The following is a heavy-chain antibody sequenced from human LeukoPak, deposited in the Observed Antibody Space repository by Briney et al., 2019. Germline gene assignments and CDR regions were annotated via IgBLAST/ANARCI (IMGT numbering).Heavy chain of an antibody. D-gene: IGHD3-10*01. V-gene: IGHV5-51*01. CDR3: ASRVISHAFDY. Sequence: GESLKISCQASGYTFSSHWIGWVRQMPGKGLEWMGIIYPDDSDTRYSPSFQGQVTISADKSISTAYLQWSSLKASDTAMYYCASRVISHAFDYWGQGTLVTISS. CDR1: GYTFSSHW. CDR2: IYPDDSDT. J-gene: IGHJ4*02.